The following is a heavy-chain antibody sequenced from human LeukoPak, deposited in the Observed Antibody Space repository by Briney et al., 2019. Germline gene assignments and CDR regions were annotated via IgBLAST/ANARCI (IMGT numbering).Heavy chain of an antibody. CDR3: TSLAYGSGSYYIAGYY. J-gene: IGHJ4*02. CDR2: IRSKANSYAT. V-gene: IGHV3-73*01. Sequence: PGGSLRLSCAAPGFTFSGSAMHWVRQASGKGLEWVGRIRSKANSYATAYAASVKGRFTISRDDSKNTAYVQMNSLKTEDAAVYYCTSLAYGSGSYYIAGYYWGQGTLVTVSS. CDR1: GFTFSGSA. D-gene: IGHD3-10*01.